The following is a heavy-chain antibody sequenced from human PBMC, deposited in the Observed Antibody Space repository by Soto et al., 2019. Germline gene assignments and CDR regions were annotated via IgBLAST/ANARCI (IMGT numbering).Heavy chain of an antibody. D-gene: IGHD2-15*01. J-gene: IGHJ6*02. Sequence: QVQLVQSGAEVKKPGASVKVSCKASGYTFTSYGISWVRQAPGRGLEWMGWISAYNGNTNYAQKLQGRVTMTTDTSTSTAYMELRSLRSDDTAVYYCARSDEEDIVVVVAATNGMDVWGQGTTVTVSS. CDR2: ISAYNGNT. CDR1: GYTFTSYG. V-gene: IGHV1-18*01. CDR3: ARSDEEDIVVVVAATNGMDV.